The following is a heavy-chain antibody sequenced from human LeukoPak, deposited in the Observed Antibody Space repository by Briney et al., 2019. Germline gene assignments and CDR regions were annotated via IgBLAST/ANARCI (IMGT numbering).Heavy chain of an antibody. J-gene: IGHJ4*02. Sequence: PGGSLRLSCAASGFTFSSYGMHRVRQAPGKGLEWVAFIRYDGSNKYYADSVKGRFTISRDNSKNTLYLQMNSLRAEDTAVYYCAKAHVVVVAACDYWGQGTLVTVSS. CDR3: AKAHVVVVAACDY. V-gene: IGHV3-30*02. D-gene: IGHD2-15*01. CDR2: IRYDGSNK. CDR1: GFTFSSYG.